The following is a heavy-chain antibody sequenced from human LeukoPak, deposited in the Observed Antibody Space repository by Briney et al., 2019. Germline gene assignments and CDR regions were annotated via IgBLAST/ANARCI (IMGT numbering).Heavy chain of an antibody. CDR1: GYTFTSYG. CDR2: ISPYNGNT. D-gene: IGHD1-26*01. J-gene: IGHJ4*02. Sequence: ASVKVSCKASGYTFTSYGLSWVRQAPGQGLEWMGWISPYNGNTDYSQKLQGRVTMTTDTSTSTAYMELRSLRSDDTAVYYCARSGRGTYYYFDYWGQGTLVTVSS. V-gene: IGHV1-18*01. CDR3: ARSGRGTYYYFDY.